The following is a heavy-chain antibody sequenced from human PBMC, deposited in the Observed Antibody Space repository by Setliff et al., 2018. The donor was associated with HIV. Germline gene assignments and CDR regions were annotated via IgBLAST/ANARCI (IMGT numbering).Heavy chain of an antibody. J-gene: IGHJ4*02. D-gene: IGHD4-17*01. CDR2: IYDDGST. CDR1: GFTVSSVY. V-gene: IGHV3-53*01. CDR3: ARGHYGA. Sequence: PGGSLRLSCAASGFTVSSVYMRWIRQAPGKGLEWVSVIYDDGSTYYADSVKGRFTVSRDESKNTLLLQMDSLRVEDTVVYYCARGHYGAWGQGTLVTVSS.